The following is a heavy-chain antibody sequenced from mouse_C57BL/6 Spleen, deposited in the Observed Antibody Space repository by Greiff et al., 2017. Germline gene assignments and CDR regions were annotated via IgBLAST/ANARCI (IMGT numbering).Heavy chain of an antibody. CDR2: ISYSGST. CDR3: ARSLSYYGYAMDY. CDR1: GYSITSDY. V-gene: IGHV3-8*01. D-gene: IGHD1-1*01. Sequence: EVKLVESGPGLAKPSQTLSLTCSVTGYSITSDYWNWIRKFPGNKLEYMGYISYSGSTYYNPSLKSLSSITRDTSKNQYYLQLKSVTTEDTATYYCARSLSYYGYAMDYWGQGTSVTVSS. J-gene: IGHJ4*01.